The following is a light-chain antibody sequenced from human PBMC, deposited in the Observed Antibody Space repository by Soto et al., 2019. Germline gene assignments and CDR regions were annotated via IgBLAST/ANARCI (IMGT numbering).Light chain of an antibody. J-gene: IGLJ1*01. CDR1: SSDVGAYTY. V-gene: IGLV2-14*01. CDR2: EVT. Sequence: QSALTQPASVSGSPGQSITISCTGTSSDVGAYTYVSWYQQHPDKAPKVMIYEVTNRPSGVSNRFSGSKSGNTASLTISGLPAEDEADYYCSAYTRSDIFIFGTGTKLTVL. CDR3: SAYTRSDIFI.